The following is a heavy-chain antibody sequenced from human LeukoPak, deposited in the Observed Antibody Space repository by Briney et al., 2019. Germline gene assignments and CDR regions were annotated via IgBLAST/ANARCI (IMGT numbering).Heavy chain of an antibody. Sequence: GGSLRLSCVASGFTVSSNYMSWVRQAPGKGPECVSVIYPGGTTYYADSVKGRFTISRDNSKNMLYLQMNSLRAEDTAVYYCAKWKYTTSGIDDYWGQGTLVTVSS. V-gene: IGHV3-53*01. CDR1: GFTVSSNY. J-gene: IGHJ4*02. CDR3: AKWKYTTSGIDDY. CDR2: IYPGGTT. D-gene: IGHD2-2*02.